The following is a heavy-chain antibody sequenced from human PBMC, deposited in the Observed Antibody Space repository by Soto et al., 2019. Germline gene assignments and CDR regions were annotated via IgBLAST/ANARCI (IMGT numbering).Heavy chain of an antibody. V-gene: IGHV4-31*03. J-gene: IGHJ4*02. Sequence: SETLSLTCTVSGGSISSGGYYWSWIRQPPGKGLEWIGYIYYSGSTYYNPSLKSRVTISVDTSKNQFSLKLSSVAAADTAVYYCARDRRIFGVAYFDYWGQGTLVTVSS. CDR3: ARDRRIFGVAYFDY. CDR1: GGSISSGGYY. CDR2: IYYSGST. D-gene: IGHD3-3*01.